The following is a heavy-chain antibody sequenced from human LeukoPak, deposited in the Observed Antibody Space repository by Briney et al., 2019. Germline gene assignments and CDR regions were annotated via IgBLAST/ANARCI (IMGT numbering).Heavy chain of an antibody. CDR1: GFTFSSYW. CDR3: ARGMIAVAGMGY. V-gene: IGHV3-74*01. Sequence: GGSLRLSCAASGFTFSSYWMHWVRQAPGKGLVWVSRINSDGSSTSYADSVKGRFTISRDNAKNALYLQMNSLRAEDTAVYYCARGMIAVAGMGYWGQGTLVTVSS. J-gene: IGHJ4*02. CDR2: INSDGSST. D-gene: IGHD6-19*01.